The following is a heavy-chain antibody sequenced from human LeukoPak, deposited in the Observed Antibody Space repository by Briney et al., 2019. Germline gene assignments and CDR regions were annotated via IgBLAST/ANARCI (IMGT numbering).Heavy chain of an antibody. Sequence: RASVKVSCKASGYTFTGYYMHWVRQAPGQGLEWMGIINPSGGSTSYAQKFQGRVTMTRDTSTSTVYMELSSLRSEDTAVYYCARESRQLVAVYWGQGTLVTVSS. CDR3: ARESRQLVAVY. CDR2: INPSGGST. J-gene: IGHJ4*02. D-gene: IGHD2-15*01. CDR1: GYTFTGYY. V-gene: IGHV1-46*01.